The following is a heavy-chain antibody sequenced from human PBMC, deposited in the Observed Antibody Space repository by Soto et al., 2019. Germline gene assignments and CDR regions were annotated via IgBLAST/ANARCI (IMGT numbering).Heavy chain of an antibody. J-gene: IGHJ6*02. CDR2: MNPNSGNT. V-gene: IGHV1-8*01. Sequence: QVQLVQSGAEVKKPGASVKVSCKASGYTFTSYDINWVRQATGQGLEWMGWMNPNSGNTGYAQKFQGRVTMHRNTSVSTGYMELSSLRSEDTAVYYCARGGRFLWWLSKRYYGMDFWGQGTTVTGSS. CDR3: ARGGRFLWWLSKRYYGMDF. D-gene: IGHD3-3*01. CDR1: GYTFTSYD.